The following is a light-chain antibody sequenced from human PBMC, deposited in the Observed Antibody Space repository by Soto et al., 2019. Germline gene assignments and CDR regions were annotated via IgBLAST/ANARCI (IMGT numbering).Light chain of an antibody. CDR2: DVA. CDR3: CSYAGGYTYL. Sequence: ALAHPRPVSRAPGQSVTSPCTGSGDHDGKQHYVSWYQQRPGRPPKLMIYDVARWPSGVPDRFSGSNSGNTDSLTISGLQAEDEADYFCCSYAGGYTYLFGTGT. V-gene: IGLV2-11*02. J-gene: IGLJ1*01. CDR1: GDHDGKQHY.